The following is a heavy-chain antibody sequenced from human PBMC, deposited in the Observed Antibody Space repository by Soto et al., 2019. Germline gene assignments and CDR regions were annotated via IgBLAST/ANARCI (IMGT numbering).Heavy chain of an antibody. V-gene: IGHV1-69*01. Sequence: QVQLVQSGAEVRKPGSAVRVSCKASGGTFNMYAMNWVRQAPGQGLEWMAGIIPIFDTPRYSQQFQGRVTITVDESTSTAYMELSSLRSEDTAIYYCARSIGSGGVIGGFDYCGKGTLVTVAS. CDR2: IIPIFDTP. J-gene: IGHJ4*02. CDR3: ARSIGSGGVIGGFDY. CDR1: GGTFNMYA. D-gene: IGHD3-16*02.